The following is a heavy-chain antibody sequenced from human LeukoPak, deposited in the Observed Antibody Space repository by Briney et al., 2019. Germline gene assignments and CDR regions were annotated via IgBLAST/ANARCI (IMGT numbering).Heavy chain of an antibody. J-gene: IGHJ4*02. D-gene: IGHD5-24*01. CDR1: EFTFSTYP. CDR3: ARHSAGYTTFFDY. CDR2: ISDGAATT. Sequence: GGSLRLSCAASEFTFSTYPMSWVRQAPGKGLEWVSLISDGAATTYYADSVKGRFTISRDNSKNTLYLQMISLRAEDTAVYYCARHSAGYTTFFDYWGQGTLVTVSS. V-gene: IGHV3-23*01.